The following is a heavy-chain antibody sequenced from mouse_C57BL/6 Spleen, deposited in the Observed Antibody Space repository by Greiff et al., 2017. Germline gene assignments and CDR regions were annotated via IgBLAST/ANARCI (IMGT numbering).Heavy chain of an antibody. CDR3: ARVYYGSSVAWFAY. V-gene: IGHV1-80*01. J-gene: IGHJ3*01. Sequence: QVHVKQSGAELVKPGASVKISCKASGYAFSSYWMNWVKQRPGKGLEWIGQIYPGDGDTNYNGKFKGKATLTADKSSSTAYMQLSSLASEDSAVYFCARVYYGSSVAWFAYWGQGTLVTVSA. CDR2: IYPGDGDT. CDR1: GYAFSSYW. D-gene: IGHD1-1*01.